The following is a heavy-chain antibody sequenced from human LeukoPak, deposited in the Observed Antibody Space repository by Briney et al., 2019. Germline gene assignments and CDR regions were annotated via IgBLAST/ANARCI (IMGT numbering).Heavy chain of an antibody. J-gene: IGHJ3*02. V-gene: IGHV4-59*01. CDR3: ARGRRWLQTDAFDN. Sequence: SETLSLTCTVSGGSISSYYWSWVRQPPGKGLEWIGYIYYSGSTNYNPSLKSRVTISVDTSKYQFSLKLSSVTAADTAVYYCARGRRWLQTDAFDNWGQGTMVTVSS. CDR1: GGSISSYY. D-gene: IGHD5-24*01. CDR2: IYYSGST.